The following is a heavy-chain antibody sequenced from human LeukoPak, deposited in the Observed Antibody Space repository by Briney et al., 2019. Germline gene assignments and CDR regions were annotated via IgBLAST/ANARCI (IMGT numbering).Heavy chain of an antibody. J-gene: IGHJ4*02. CDR1: GGTFSSYA. CDR3: ARDMDVGFGELVDS. D-gene: IGHD3-10*01. Sequence: SVKVSCKASGGTFSSYAISWVRQAPGQGLEWMGRIIPTLGVATYAQKLQGRVTITADRSTSTAYMELSSLRSEDTAVYYCARDMDVGFGELVDSWGQGSLVTVSS. V-gene: IGHV1-69*04. CDR2: IIPTLGVA.